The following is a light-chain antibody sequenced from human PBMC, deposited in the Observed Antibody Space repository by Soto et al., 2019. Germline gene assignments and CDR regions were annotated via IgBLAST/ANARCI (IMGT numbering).Light chain of an antibody. CDR1: SSDVGGYNY. CDR3: SSYISSSTPYV. V-gene: IGLV2-14*01. J-gene: IGLJ1*01. Sequence: QSVLTQPASVSGSPGQSITISCTGTSSDVGGYNYVSWYQQHPGKAPKLMIYDVSNRPSGVSNRLSGSKSGNTASLTISGLQAEVEADYYCSSYISSSTPYVFGTGTKVTVL. CDR2: DVS.